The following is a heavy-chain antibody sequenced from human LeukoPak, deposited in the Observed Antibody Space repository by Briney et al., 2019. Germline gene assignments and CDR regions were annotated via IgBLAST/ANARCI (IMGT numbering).Heavy chain of an antibody. J-gene: IGHJ4*02. D-gene: IGHD2-15*01. Sequence: GGSLRLPCAASGFTFSSYSMNWVRQAPGKGLEWVSSISSSSSYIYYADSVKGRFTISRDNAKNSLYLQMNSLRAEDTAVYYCARDPALVAATPYYFDYWGQGTLVTVSS. V-gene: IGHV3-21*01. CDR1: GFTFSSYS. CDR3: ARDPALVAATPYYFDY. CDR2: ISSSSSYI.